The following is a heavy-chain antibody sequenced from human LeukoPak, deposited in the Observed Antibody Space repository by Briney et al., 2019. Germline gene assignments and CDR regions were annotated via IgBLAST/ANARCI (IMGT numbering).Heavy chain of an antibody. CDR2: IWYDGSNK. J-gene: IGHJ2*01. D-gene: IGHD4-17*01. CDR1: GFTFSSYG. Sequence: AGGSLRLSCAASGFTFSSYGMHWVRQAPGKGLEWVAVIWYDGSNKYYADSVKGRFTISRDNSKNTLYLQMNSLRAEDTAVYYCARGRGDYGDYAPFDLWGRGTLVTVSS. V-gene: IGHV3-33*01. CDR3: ARGRGDYGDYAPFDL.